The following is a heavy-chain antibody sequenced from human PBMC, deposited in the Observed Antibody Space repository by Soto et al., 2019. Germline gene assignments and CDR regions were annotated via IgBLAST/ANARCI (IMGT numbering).Heavy chain of an antibody. D-gene: IGHD3-3*01. CDR1: GFTFSSYG. V-gene: IGHV3-30*03. CDR3: AIVGCTIFGVGAQGMDV. Sequence: QVQLVESGGGVVQHGRSLRLSCAASGFTFSSYGMNWVRQDPGKGLEWVAVISYDGSNKYYADSVKGRFTISRDNSKNTLYLQMNSLRAEDTAVYYFAIVGCTIFGVGAQGMDVWGQGTTVTVSS. J-gene: IGHJ6*02. CDR2: ISYDGSNK.